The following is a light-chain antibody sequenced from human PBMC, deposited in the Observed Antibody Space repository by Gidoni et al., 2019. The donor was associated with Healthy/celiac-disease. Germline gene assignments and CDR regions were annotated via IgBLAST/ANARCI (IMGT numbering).Light chain of an antibody. Sequence: EILLTQSPGTLSLSPGERATLSCRASQSVSSSYLAWYQQKPGQAPRLLIYGASSRATGIPPRFSGSGSGTDFTLTISRLEPEDFAVYYCQQYGSSRGFTFGPGTKVDIK. CDR2: GAS. J-gene: IGKJ3*01. V-gene: IGKV3-20*01. CDR1: QSVSSSY. CDR3: QQYGSSRGFT.